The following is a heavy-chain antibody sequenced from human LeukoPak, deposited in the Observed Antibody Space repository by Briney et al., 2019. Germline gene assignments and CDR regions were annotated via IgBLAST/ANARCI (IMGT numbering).Heavy chain of an antibody. CDR3: TRSTWTPDY. D-gene: IGHD3/OR15-3a*01. Sequence: SETLSLTCAVYGGSFSGYYWSWIRQPPGKGLEWIGEINHSGSTNYNPSLKSRVTISVDTSKNQFSLKLSSVTAADTAVYYCTRSTWTPDYWGQGTLVTVSS. CDR2: INHSGST. J-gene: IGHJ4*02. V-gene: IGHV4-34*01. CDR1: GGSFSGYY.